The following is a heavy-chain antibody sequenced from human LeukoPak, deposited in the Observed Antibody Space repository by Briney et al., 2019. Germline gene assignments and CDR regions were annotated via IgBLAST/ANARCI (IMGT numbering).Heavy chain of an antibody. V-gene: IGHV1-18*01. CDR2: ISAYNGNT. CDR1: GYTFTSYG. D-gene: IGHD2-15*01. CDR3: ANEYCSGGSCYIDY. Sequence: ASVKVSFKASGYTFTSYGISWVRQAPGQGLEWMGLISAYNGNTNYAQKLQSRVTMTTDTSTSTAYMELRSLRSDDTAVYYCANEYCSGGSCYIDYWGQGTLVTVCS. J-gene: IGHJ4*02.